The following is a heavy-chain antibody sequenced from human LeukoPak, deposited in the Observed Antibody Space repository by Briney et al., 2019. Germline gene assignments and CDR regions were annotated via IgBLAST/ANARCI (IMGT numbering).Heavy chain of an antibody. D-gene: IGHD1-26*01. J-gene: IGHJ6*03. Sequence: PGGSLRLSCAASGFTFSSYGMHWVRQATGKGLEWVAVIWYDGSNKYYADSVKGRFTISRDNSKNTLYLQMNSLRAEDTAVYYCAKGGGSGSYYYYYYYMDVWGKGTTVTVSS. CDR3: AKGGGSGSYYYYYYYMDV. V-gene: IGHV3-33*06. CDR1: GFTFSSYG. CDR2: IWYDGSNK.